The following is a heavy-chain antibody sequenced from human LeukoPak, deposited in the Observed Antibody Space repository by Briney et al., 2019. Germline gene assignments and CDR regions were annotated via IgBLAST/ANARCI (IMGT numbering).Heavy chain of an antibody. CDR1: GFSVSSNY. Sequence: GGSLRLSCAASGFSVSSNYMSWVRQAPGKGLEWVSVFYSGGSTYYADSVKGRFTISRDNAKNSLYLQMNSLRAEDTAVYYCASSLYSGYVRNWGQGTLVTVSS. CDR2: FYSGGST. J-gene: IGHJ4*02. D-gene: IGHD5-12*01. CDR3: ASSLYSGYVRN. V-gene: IGHV3-66*01.